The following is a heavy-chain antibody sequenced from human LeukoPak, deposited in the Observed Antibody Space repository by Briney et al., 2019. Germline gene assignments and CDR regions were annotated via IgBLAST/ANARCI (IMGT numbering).Heavy chain of an antibody. CDR1: GFTFSSYG. Sequence: PGGSLRLSCAASGFTFSSYGMHWVRQAPGKGLEWVAFIRYDGSDKYYADSVKGRFTISRDNSKNTLYLQMNGLRDEDTAVYYCAKDRVAAAVGPYYYYMDVWGKGTTVTVSS. V-gene: IGHV3-30*02. CDR2: IRYDGSDK. J-gene: IGHJ6*03. D-gene: IGHD6-13*01. CDR3: AKDRVAAAVGPYYYYMDV.